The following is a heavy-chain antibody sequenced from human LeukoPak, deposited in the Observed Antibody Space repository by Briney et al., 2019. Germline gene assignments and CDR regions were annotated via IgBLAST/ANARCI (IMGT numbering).Heavy chain of an antibody. V-gene: IGHV4-59*12. CDR3: ARGFRGDNFDY. CDR2: IYYSGST. J-gene: IGHJ4*02. CDR1: GGSISSYY. Sequence: SETLSLTWTVSGGSISSYYWSLIRQPPGKGLELIGYIYYSGSTNYKPSLKSRVTISVDTSKNQFSLKLSSVTAADTAVYFCARGFRGDNFDYWGQGTLVTVSS. D-gene: IGHD7-27*01.